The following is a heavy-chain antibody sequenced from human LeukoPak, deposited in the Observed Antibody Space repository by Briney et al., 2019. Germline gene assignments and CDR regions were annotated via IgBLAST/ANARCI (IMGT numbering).Heavy chain of an antibody. J-gene: IGHJ4*02. D-gene: IGHD1-1*01. Sequence: GGSLRLSCAASGFTFSDFYMSWIRQAPGRGLEWVSYITSSGSTMYYADSLKGRFTISRDNAKNSLYLQMNSLRAEDTAVYYCAKDRSTQTDYWGQGTLVTVSS. CDR2: ITSSGSTM. CDR3: AKDRSTQTDY. CDR1: GFTFSDFY. V-gene: IGHV3-11*04.